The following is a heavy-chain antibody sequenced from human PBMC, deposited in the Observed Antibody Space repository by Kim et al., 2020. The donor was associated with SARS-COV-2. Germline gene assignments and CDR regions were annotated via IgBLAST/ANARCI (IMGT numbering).Heavy chain of an antibody. J-gene: IGHJ6*03. CDR3: TTDPHYYYYMDV. Sequence: DYAAPAEGRFTISRDDSNTTLYLQMNSLKTEDTAVYYCTTDPHYYYYMDVWGKGTTVTVSS. V-gene: IGHV3-15*01.